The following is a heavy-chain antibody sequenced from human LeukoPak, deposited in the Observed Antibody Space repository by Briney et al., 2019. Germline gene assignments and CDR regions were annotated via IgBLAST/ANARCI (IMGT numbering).Heavy chain of an antibody. V-gene: IGHV3-66*01. Sequence: GGSLRLSCAASGFTVSSNYMSWVRQAPGEGLEWVSVIYSGAGTYYADSVKGRFTISRDNSKNTLYLQMNSLRAEDTAVYYCVRGDDAFDIWGQGTMVTVSS. CDR1: GFTVSSNY. D-gene: IGHD1-26*01. CDR2: IYSGAGT. J-gene: IGHJ3*02. CDR3: VRGDDAFDI.